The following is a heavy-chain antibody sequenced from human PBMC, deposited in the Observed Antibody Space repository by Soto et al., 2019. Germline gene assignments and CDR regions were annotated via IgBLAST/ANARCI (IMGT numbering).Heavy chain of an antibody. J-gene: IGHJ4*02. D-gene: IGHD3-22*01. V-gene: IGHV2-70*11. CDR2: IDWDDDK. CDR1: GFSLSTSGMC. CDR3: ARTSGYDSSGYYLYYFDY. Sequence: GSGPTLVNPTQTLTLTCTFSGFSLSTSGMCVSWIRQPPGKALEWLARIDWDDDKYYSTSLKTRLTISKDTSKNQVVLTMTNMDPVDTATYYCARTSGYDSSGYYLYYFDYWGQGTLVTVSS.